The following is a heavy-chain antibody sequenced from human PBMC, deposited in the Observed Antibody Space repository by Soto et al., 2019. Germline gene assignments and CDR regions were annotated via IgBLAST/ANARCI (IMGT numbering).Heavy chain of an antibody. D-gene: IGHD3-10*01. CDR3: ARDRYYGRADH. Sequence: SETLSLTCTVSGGSISPHYWSWIRQPPGKGLEWIGYIYYSGSTTYNPSLKSRVTMSINTSKNQFSLKVTSVTAADTAVYYCARDRYYGRADHWGQGALVTVSS. V-gene: IGHV4-59*11. J-gene: IGHJ5*02. CDR1: GGSISPHY. CDR2: IYYSGST.